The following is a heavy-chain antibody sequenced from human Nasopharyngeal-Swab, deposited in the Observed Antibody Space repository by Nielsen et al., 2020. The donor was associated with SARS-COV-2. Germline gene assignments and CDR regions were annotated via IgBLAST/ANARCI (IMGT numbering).Heavy chain of an antibody. CDR3: AKELGIAAAGREDY. D-gene: IGHD6-13*01. Sequence: GESLKISCAASGFTVSSNYMSWVRQAPGKGLEWVSVIYSGGSTYYADSVKGRFTISRDNSKNTLYLQMNSLRAEDTAVYYCAKELGIAAAGREDYWGQGTLVTVSS. CDR2: IYSGGST. J-gene: IGHJ4*02. V-gene: IGHV3-53*01. CDR1: GFTVSSNY.